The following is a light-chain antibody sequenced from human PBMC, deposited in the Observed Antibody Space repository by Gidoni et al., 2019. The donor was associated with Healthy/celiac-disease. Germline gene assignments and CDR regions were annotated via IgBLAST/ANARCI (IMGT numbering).Light chain of an antibody. V-gene: IGKV3-11*01. CDR3: QQRSNWPPVT. J-gene: IGKJ4*02. Sequence: IVLTPSPATLSLSPGERATLSCRARQSVSSYLAWYQQKPGQAPRLLIYDASNRATGIPARFSGSGSGTDFTLTISSLEPEDFAVYYCQQRSNWPPVTFGGGTKVEIK. CDR1: QSVSSY. CDR2: DAS.